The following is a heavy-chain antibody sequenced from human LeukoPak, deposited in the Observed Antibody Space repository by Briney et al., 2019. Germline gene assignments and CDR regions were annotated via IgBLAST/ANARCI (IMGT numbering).Heavy chain of an antibody. Sequence: SETLSLTSADHGGSLRGYYSRWIRQPPGRGLEWIDAINHSGSPNYSSSFKSRVSIPVDTLYNKFSLKLSSVSAVVPAVYYSAEVLRYSEFWGQGTLVTVSS. D-gene: IGHD5-18*01. V-gene: IGHV4-34*01. J-gene: IGHJ4*02. CDR2: INHSGSP. CDR3: AEVLRYSEF. CDR1: GGSLRGYY.